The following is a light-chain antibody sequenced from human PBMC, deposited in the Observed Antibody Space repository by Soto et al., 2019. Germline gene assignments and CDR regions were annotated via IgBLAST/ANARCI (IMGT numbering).Light chain of an antibody. CDR1: QGISSY. J-gene: IGKJ4*01. V-gene: IGKV1-12*01. CDR3: QQANTFPPTVT. CDR2: AAS. Sequence: DIQMTQSPSSVSASVGDRVTITCRASQGISSYLAWYQHKPGKAPKLLIYAASSLQGGVPSRFSGSGSGTDFTLTISSLQPEDFATNYCQQANTFPPTVTFGGGTKVES.